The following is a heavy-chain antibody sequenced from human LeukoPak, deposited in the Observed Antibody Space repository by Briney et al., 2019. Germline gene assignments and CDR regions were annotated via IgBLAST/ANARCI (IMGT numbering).Heavy chain of an antibody. CDR3: ARGPHYYDSSGYYGLFDY. V-gene: IGHV3-20*04. D-gene: IGHD3-22*01. J-gene: IGHJ4*02. CDR2: INWNGGST. CDR1: GSTFDDYG. Sequence: GGSLRLSCAASGSTFDDYGMSWVRQAPGKGLEWVSGINWNGGSTGYADSVKGRFTISRDNAKNSLYLQMNSLGAEDTALYYCARGPHYYDSSGYYGLFDYWGQGTLVTVSS.